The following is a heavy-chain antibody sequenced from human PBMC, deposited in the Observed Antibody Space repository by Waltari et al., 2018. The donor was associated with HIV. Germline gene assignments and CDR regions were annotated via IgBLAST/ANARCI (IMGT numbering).Heavy chain of an antibody. J-gene: IGHJ4*02. Sequence: QVQLVQSGAEVKKPGSSVKVSCEASGGTFSTYPISWVRQAPGQGLEWMGGILPIFGVSNYAQKFQGRVTFTADESTSTAYMELSSLRSEDTAVYYCARDLGAGSLRGTLWGQGTLVIVSS. V-gene: IGHV1-69*01. CDR3: ARDLGAGSLRGTL. CDR2: ILPIFGVS. CDR1: GGTFSTYP. D-gene: IGHD3-10*01.